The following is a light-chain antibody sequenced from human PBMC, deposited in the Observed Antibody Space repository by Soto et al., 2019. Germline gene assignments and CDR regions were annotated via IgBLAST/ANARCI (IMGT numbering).Light chain of an antibody. CDR2: AAS. CDR3: QNYNDAPWT. CDR1: QDIRNS. J-gene: IGKJ1*01. V-gene: IGKV1-27*01. Sequence: DIPMTQSPSSLSASVGDRVTITCRATQDIRNSLAWYQQKAGKVPNLLIYAASTLHSGVPSRFSGSGSGTDFTLTISSLQPEDVATYYCQNYNDAPWTFGQGTKVEIK.